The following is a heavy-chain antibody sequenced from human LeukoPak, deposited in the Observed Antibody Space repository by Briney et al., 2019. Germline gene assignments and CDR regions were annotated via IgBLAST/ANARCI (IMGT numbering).Heavy chain of an antibody. D-gene: IGHD3-10*01. V-gene: IGHV5-51*01. CDR2: IYPGDSDT. CDR1: GYSFTSYW. Sequence: GESLKISCQGSGYSFTSYWIGWVRQMPGKGLEWMGSIYPGDSDTRYSPTFQGQVTSSADQSISTPYLHWSSLKASDTAMYYCARVDRARGDYWGQGTLVTVSS. CDR3: ARVDRARGDY. J-gene: IGHJ4*02.